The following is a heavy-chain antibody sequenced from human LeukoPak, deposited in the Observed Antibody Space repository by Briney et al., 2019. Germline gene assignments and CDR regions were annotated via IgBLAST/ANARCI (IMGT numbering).Heavy chain of an antibody. CDR3: AKVTSSYNYFDY. Sequence: GGSLRLSCAASGFTFSTYAMSWVRQAPGKGLEWVSTFSGSGGLTLYADPVKGRFVISRDNSKNTLYLQMNSLRAEDTAVYYCAKVTSSYNYFDYWGQGAPVTVSS. J-gene: IGHJ4*02. D-gene: IGHD2-2*01. CDR1: GFTFSTYA. V-gene: IGHV3-23*01. CDR2: FSGSGGLT.